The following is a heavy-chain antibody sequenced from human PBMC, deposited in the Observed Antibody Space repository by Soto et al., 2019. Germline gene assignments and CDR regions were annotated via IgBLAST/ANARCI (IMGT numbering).Heavy chain of an antibody. V-gene: IGHV1-69*12. D-gene: IGHD2-15*01. Sequence: QVQLVQSGAEVKKPGSSVKVSCKASGGTFSSYAISWVRQAPGQGLEWMGGIIPIFGTANYAQKCQGRVTITADESTSTAYMELSILRSEDTAVYYCARESRYCSGGSCYFLPGIDYWGQGTLVTVSS. CDR1: GGTFSSYA. CDR2: IIPIFGTA. J-gene: IGHJ4*02. CDR3: ARESRYCSGGSCYFLPGIDY.